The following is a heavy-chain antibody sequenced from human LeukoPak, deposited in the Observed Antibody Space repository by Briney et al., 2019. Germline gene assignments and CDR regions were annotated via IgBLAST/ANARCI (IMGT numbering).Heavy chain of an antibody. V-gene: IGHV4-38-2*02. Sequence: SETLSLTCAVSGYSISSGYYWGWIRQPPGKGLEWIGTFYYNGNTYYNPSLKSRVTISGDTSKNQFSLNLTSVTAADTAVYYCARDRRPDYWGQGTLVTVSS. D-gene: IGHD6-25*01. CDR1: GYSISSGYY. CDR3: ARDRRPDY. CDR2: FYYNGNT. J-gene: IGHJ4*02.